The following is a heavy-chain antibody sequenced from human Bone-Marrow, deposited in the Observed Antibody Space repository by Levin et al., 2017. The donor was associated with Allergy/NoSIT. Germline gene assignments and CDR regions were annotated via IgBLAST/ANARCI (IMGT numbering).Heavy chain of an antibody. CDR3: ASTDLASGDAFDI. CDR1: GGSISSSSHF. CDR2: NYYTGST. Sequence: RSSETLSLTCTVSGGSISSSSHFWGWIRQPPGKGLEWIGSNYYTGSTYYNPSLKSRVTISVDTSKNQFSLKLRSVTAADTAVYYCASTDLASGDAFDIWGQGTMVTVSS. D-gene: IGHD3-10*01. J-gene: IGHJ3*02. V-gene: IGHV4-39*01.